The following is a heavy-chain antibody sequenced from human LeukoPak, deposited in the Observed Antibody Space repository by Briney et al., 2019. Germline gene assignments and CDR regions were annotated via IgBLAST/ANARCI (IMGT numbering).Heavy chain of an antibody. J-gene: IGHJ4*02. CDR1: GFTVSSNY. CDR2: IYSGGST. V-gene: IGHV3-53*01. Sequence: PGGSLRLSCAASGFTVSSNYMSWVRQAPGKGLEGVSVIYSGGSTYYADSVKGRFTVYRDNSKNTLYLQMNSLRAEDTAVYYCARDPYYDSSGYLDWGQGTLVTVSS. D-gene: IGHD3-22*01. CDR3: ARDPYYDSSGYLD.